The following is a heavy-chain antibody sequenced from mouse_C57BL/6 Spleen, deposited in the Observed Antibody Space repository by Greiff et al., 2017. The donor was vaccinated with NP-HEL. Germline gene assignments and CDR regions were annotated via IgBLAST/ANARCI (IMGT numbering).Heavy chain of an antibody. CDR2: INPGSGGT. J-gene: IGHJ2*01. CDR3: ARSTMITTGYYFDY. D-gene: IGHD2-4*01. V-gene: IGHV1-54*01. CDR1: GYAFTNYL. Sequence: QVHVKQSGAELVRPGTSVKVSCKASGYAFTNYLIEWVKQRPGQGLEWIGVINPGSGGTNYNEKFKGKATLTADKSSSTAYMQLSSLTSEDSAVYFCARSTMITTGYYFDYWGQGTTLTVSS.